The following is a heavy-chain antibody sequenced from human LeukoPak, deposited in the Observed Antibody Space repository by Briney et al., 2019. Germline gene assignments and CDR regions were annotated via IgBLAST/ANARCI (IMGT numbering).Heavy chain of an antibody. CDR2: ISYDGSKN. CDR1: GFTFRSYG. Sequence: PGRPLRLSCAASGFTFRSYGMHWVRQAPGKGLEWVAVISYDGSKNYYADSVKGRFTVSRDNSKKTLYLQMNGLRADDTAVYYCARDYRFSSTPRGYGVDVWGQGATVTVSS. CDR3: ARDYRFSSTPRGYGVDV. D-gene: IGHD6-13*01. J-gene: IGHJ6*02. V-gene: IGHV3-30*03.